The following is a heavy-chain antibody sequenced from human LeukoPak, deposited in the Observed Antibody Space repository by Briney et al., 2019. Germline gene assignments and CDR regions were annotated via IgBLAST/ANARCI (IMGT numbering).Heavy chain of an antibody. CDR2: INPSGGST. CDR3: ARDMDYYGSGSYYSNWFDP. V-gene: IGHV1-46*01. J-gene: IGHJ5*02. D-gene: IGHD3-10*01. CDR1: GYTFTSYY. Sequence: GASVKVSCKASGYTFTSYYMHWERQAPGQGLEWMGIINPSGGSTSYAQKFQGRVTMTRDTSTSTVYMELSSLRSEDTAVYYCARDMDYYGSGSYYSNWFDPWGQGTLVTVSS.